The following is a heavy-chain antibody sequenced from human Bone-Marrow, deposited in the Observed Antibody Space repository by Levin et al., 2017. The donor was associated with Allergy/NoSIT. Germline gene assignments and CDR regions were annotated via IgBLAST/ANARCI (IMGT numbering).Heavy chain of an antibody. CDR2: ISGSGGST. Sequence: GSLRLSCAASGFTFSSYAMSWVRQAPGKGLEWVSAISGSGGSTYYADSVKGRFTISRDNSKNTLYLQMNSLRAEDTAVYYCAKDYDYVWGSNYYYDGMDVWGQGTTVTVSS. CDR1: GFTFSSYA. J-gene: IGHJ6*02. D-gene: IGHD3-16*01. CDR3: AKDYDYVWGSNYYYDGMDV. V-gene: IGHV3-23*01.